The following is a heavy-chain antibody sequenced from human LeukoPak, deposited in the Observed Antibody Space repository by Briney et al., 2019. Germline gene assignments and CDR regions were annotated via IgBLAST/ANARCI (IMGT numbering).Heavy chain of an antibody. J-gene: IGHJ4*02. D-gene: IGHD2-15*01. CDR2: IDPSDSYT. V-gene: IGHV5-10-1*01. Sequence: GESLKISCKGSGYSFTSYWISWVRQMPGKGLEWMGRIDPSDSYTNYSPSFQGHVTISADKSINTAYLQWSSLKASDTAMYYCARLYRYCSGGDCYPYYFDNWGQGTLVTVSS. CDR1: GYSFTSYW. CDR3: ARLYRYCSGGDCYPYYFDN.